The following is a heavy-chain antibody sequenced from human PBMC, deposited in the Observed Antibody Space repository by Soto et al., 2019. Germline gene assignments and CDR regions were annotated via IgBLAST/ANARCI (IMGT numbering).Heavy chain of an antibody. J-gene: IGHJ5*02. CDR2: IDNQNGET. V-gene: IGHV1-18*04. CDR1: GNTFQRYV. Sequence: ASVKSSCNTSGNTFQRYVINWGRQAYGEGLEWMGWIDNQNGETKYAETLQDRVSMTTDTSTNTVYLELKNLRSDDTAIYYCARVVVLAPSALPTVDPCGQGTLVTVSS. CDR3: ARVVVLAPSALPTVDP. D-gene: IGHD3-10*01.